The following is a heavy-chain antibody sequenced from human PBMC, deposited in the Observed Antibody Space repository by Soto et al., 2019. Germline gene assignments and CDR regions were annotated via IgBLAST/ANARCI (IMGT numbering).Heavy chain of an antibody. D-gene: IGHD2-8*01. CDR3: AKRQVGVSAIDY. V-gene: IGHV3-23*01. Sequence: EVQLLESGGGLVQPGGSLRLSCAASGITFGSYTTRWVRQAPGKGLEWVSSLSGSDGGTYYADSVKGRFTMSRDDSKNTLYLQMNSLRAEDTAIYYCAKRQVGVSAIDYWGQGTLVTVSS. CDR2: LSGSDGGT. J-gene: IGHJ4*02. CDR1: GITFGSYT.